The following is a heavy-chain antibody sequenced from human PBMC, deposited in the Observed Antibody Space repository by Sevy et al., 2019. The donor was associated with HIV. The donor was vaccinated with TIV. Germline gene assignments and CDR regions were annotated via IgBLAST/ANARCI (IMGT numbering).Heavy chain of an antibody. J-gene: IGHJ3*02. D-gene: IGHD2-8*02. CDR3: AKDRKVLLVVYAIPFDVFDI. Sequence: GGSLRLSCAASGFTFSYHGMHWVRQAPGKGLEWVAFIHHDGSNEFYADSVKGRFTISRDKSKNTLSLQMNSLRPEDTAVYYCAKDRKVLLVVYAIPFDVFDIWGQGTMVTVSS. V-gene: IGHV3-30*02. CDR2: IHHDGSNE. CDR1: GFTFSYHG.